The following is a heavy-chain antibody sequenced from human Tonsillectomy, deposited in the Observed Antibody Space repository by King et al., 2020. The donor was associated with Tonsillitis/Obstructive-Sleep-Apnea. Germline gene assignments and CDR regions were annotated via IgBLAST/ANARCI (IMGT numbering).Heavy chain of an antibody. CDR1: GFTFVDYA. D-gene: IGHD1-26*01. J-gene: IGHJ4*02. V-gene: IGHV3-49*04. CDR3: TRTSSTATSRPPY. Sequence: QLVQSGGGLVQPGRSLRLSCTASGFTFVDYAMSWVRQAPGKGLEWVGLIRSKPYGGTTEYAASVKGRFTISRDDSKSIAYLQMTRLKTNDTAMYYCTRTSSTATSRPPYWGQGTLVTVSS. CDR2: IRSKPYGGTT.